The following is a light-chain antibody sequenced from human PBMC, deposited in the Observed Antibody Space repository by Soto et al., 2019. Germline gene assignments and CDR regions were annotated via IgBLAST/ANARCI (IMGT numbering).Light chain of an antibody. CDR3: QHYGSSSWT. J-gene: IGKJ1*01. CDR2: GAS. Sequence: EIVLTQSPGTLSLSPGERATLSCRASQSVSSSYLAWYQQKPGQAPRLLIYGASSRATGIPERFSGSGSGTDXTXTISRLEPEDFAVYYCQHYGSSSWTFGQGTKVEIK. V-gene: IGKV3-20*01. CDR1: QSVSSSY.